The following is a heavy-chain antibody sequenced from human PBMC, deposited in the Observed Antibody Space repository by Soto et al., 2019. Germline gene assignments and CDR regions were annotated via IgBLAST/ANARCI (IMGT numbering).Heavy chain of an antibody. CDR2: IWYDGSNK. J-gene: IGHJ6*02. CDR3: ARDHEREGYGSGMDV. V-gene: IGHV3-33*01. CDR1: GFTFSSYG. D-gene: IGHD3-10*01. Sequence: ESGGGVVQPGRSLRLSCAASGFTFSSYGMHWVRQAPGKGLEWVAVIWYDGSNKYYADSVKGRFTISRDNSKNTLYLQMNSLGAEDTAVYYCARDHEREGYGSGMDVWGQGTTVTVSS.